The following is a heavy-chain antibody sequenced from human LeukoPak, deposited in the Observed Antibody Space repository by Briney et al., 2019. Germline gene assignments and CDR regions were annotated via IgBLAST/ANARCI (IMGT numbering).Heavy chain of an antibody. CDR2: ISAYNGNT. D-gene: IGHD3-22*01. V-gene: IGHV1-18*01. CDR1: GYTFTNYG. CDR3: ARDGYYDSSGYY. Sequence: ASVKVSCKASGYTFTNYGISWVRQAPGQGLEWMGWISAYNGNTNYAQKPQGRVTMTTDTSTSTAYMELRSLRSDDTAVYYCARDGYYDSSGYYWGQGTLVTVSS. J-gene: IGHJ4*02.